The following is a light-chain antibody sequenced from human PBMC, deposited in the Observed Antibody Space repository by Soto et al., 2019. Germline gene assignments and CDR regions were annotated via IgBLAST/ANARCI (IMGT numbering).Light chain of an antibody. Sequence: EIVMTQSPATLSVSPGGRATLSCRASQSVGILLAWYQQKPGQAPRLLIHGATTRATGIPARFSGSGSGTEFTLTISSLQSEDFAVYYCQQYGSSPWTFGQGTKVDIK. CDR2: GAT. V-gene: IGKV3-15*01. CDR1: QSVGIL. J-gene: IGKJ1*01. CDR3: QQYGSSPWT.